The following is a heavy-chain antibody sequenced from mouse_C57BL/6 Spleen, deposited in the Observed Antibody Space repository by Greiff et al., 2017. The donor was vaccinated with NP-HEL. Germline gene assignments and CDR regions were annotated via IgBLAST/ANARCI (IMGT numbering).Heavy chain of an antibody. V-gene: IGHV5-6*01. CDR1: GFTFSSYG. CDR3: AREGKDAMDD. Sequence: EVKLVESGGDLVKPGGSLKLSCAASGFTFSSYGMSWVRQTPDKRLEWVATISSGGSYTYYTDSVKGRFTISRDNANNNLYMQMSRLKAEDTAMYYCAREGKDAMDDWGQGTSVTVSS. J-gene: IGHJ4*01. CDR2: ISSGGSYT.